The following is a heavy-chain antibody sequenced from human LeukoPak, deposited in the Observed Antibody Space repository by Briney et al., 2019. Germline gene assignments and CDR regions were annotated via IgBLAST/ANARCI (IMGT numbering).Heavy chain of an antibody. D-gene: IGHD6-13*01. Sequence: GGSLRLSCAASGFTFCSYAVSWVRQAAGKGLEAFSAFSGCGGGTYYADSVKGRFNISRDNSKNTLYLQMNSLRAEDTAVYYCAKVWGAYSCSWLFDYWGQGTLVRASS. CDR1: GFTFCSYA. CDR2: FSGCGGGT. CDR3: AKVWGAYSCSWLFDY. J-gene: IGHJ4*02. V-gene: IGHV3-23*01.